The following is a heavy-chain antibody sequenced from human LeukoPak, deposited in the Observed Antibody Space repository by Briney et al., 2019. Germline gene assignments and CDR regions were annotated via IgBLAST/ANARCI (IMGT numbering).Heavy chain of an antibody. Sequence: ASVKVSCKASGYTFTGYYMHWVRQAPGQGLEWMGWINPNSGGTNYAQKFQGRVTMTRDTSISTAYMELSRLRSDDTAVYYCARDAGYQGDNWFDPWGQGTLVTVSS. CDR3: ARDAGYQGDNWFDP. CDR2: INPNSGGT. CDR1: GYTFTGYY. J-gene: IGHJ5*02. D-gene: IGHD2-2*01. V-gene: IGHV1-2*02.